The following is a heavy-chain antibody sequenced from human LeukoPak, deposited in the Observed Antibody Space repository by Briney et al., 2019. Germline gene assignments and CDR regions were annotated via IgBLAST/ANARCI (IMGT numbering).Heavy chain of an antibody. J-gene: IGHJ1*01. CDR2: IYSGGST. CDR3: ARGYDSSGYYSAEYFQH. Sequence: PGGSLRLSCAASGFTVSSNHMSWVRQAPGKGLEWVSVIYSGGSTHYADSVKGRFTISRDNSKNTLYLQMNSLRAEGTAVYYCARGYDSSGYYSAEYFQHWGQGTLVTVSS. D-gene: IGHD3-22*01. V-gene: IGHV3-66*02. CDR1: GFTVSSNH.